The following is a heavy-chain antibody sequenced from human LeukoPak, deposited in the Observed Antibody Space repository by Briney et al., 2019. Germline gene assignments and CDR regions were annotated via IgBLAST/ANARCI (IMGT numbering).Heavy chain of an antibody. V-gene: IGHV3-48*02. CDR2: ISSSSSIM. Sequence: PGGSLRLSCAASAFTFSGYSMTWVRQATGKGLEWVSYISSSSSIMSYADSVKGRFTISRDNAKNSLYLQMNSLRDEDTAVYYCARGLRYYYYGMDVWGQGTTVTVSS. D-gene: IGHD3-16*01. CDR3: ARGLRYYYYGMDV. J-gene: IGHJ6*02. CDR1: AFTFSGYS.